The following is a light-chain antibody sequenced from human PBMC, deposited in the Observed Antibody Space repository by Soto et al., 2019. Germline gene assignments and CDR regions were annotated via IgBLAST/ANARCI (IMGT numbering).Light chain of an antibody. J-gene: IGKJ5*01. CDR1: QSVSNNY. CDR2: DAS. CDR3: HQRSDWPPIT. V-gene: IGKV3D-20*02. Sequence: EIVLTQSPGTLSLSPGERATLSCRASQSVSNNYLAWYQQKPGQAPRLLIYDASIRATGIPARFSGSGSGTDFTLTISSLEPEDFAVYYCHQRSDWPPITFGQGTRLEIK.